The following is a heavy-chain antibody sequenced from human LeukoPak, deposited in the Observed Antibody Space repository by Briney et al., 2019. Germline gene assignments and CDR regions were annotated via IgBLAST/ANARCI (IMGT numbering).Heavy chain of an antibody. CDR2: ISGDGSVT. CDR3: ATGSQPGTTFDY. J-gene: IGHJ4*02. Sequence: GGSLRLSCAASGFAFSASAMHWVRQAPGKGLEWVSLISGDGSVTYYADSVKGRFTISRDNSKNSLYLQMNSLRLEDTALYYCATGSQPGTTFDYWGQGTLVTASS. V-gene: IGHV3-43*02. D-gene: IGHD1-14*01. CDR1: GFAFSASA.